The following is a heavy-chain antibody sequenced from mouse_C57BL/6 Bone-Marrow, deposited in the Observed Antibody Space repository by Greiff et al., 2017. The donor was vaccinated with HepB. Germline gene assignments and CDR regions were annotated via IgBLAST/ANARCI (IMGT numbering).Heavy chain of an antibody. D-gene: IGHD3-3*01. V-gene: IGHV1-69*01. CDR2: IDPSDSYT. CDR1: GYTFTSYW. Sequence: QVQLQQPGAELVMPGASVKLSCKASGYTFTSYWMHWVKQRPGQGLEWIGEIDPSDSYTNYNQKFKGKSTLTVDKSSSTAYMQLSSLTSEDSAVYYCAREGNRAYYFDYWGQGTTLTVSS. J-gene: IGHJ2*01. CDR3: AREGNRAYYFDY.